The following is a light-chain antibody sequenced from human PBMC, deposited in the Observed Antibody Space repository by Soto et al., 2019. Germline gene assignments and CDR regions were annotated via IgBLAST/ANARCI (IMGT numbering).Light chain of an antibody. CDR1: SSDVGGYNY. CDR2: EVS. V-gene: IGLV2-14*01. Sequence: QSALTQPASVSGSPGQSITISCTGTSSDVGGYNYVSWYQQHPGKAPKLMIYEVSRRPSGISNRVSGSKSGNTASLTISGLKAEDEADYYCSSYRSTSTDVFATGTKLTVL. CDR3: SSYRSTSTDV. J-gene: IGLJ1*01.